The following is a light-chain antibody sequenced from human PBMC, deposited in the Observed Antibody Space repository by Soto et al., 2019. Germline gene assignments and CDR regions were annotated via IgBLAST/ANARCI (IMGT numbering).Light chain of an antibody. CDR2: TAS. Sequence: DIPMTQSPSSLSASVGDRITITCRASQTIGRYLNWYQHQPGKAPKLLIYTASTLQSGVPSRFSGSGSGTDININISRMQPEDFAPYPWHQTYSIPWTFGPGTKLEIK. CDR1: QTIGRY. J-gene: IGKJ1*01. V-gene: IGKV1-39*01. CDR3: HQTYSIPWT.